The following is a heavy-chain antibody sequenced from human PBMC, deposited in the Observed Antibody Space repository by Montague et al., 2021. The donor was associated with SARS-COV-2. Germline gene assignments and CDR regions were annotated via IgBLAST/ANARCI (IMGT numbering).Heavy chain of an antibody. D-gene: IGHD2-2*02. CDR2: IWYGGSNK. Sequence: SLRLSCAASGFSFSSYGLNWVRQAPGKGLEGVAVIWYGGSNKQYADSVKGRFTISRDNSKNTLYLQMNSLRAEDTALYYCARDSFSSCTSSSCYMGGMDVWGQGIMVTVSS. V-gene: IGHV3-33*01. CDR3: ARDSFSSCTSSSCYMGGMDV. J-gene: IGHJ6*02. CDR1: GFSFSSYG.